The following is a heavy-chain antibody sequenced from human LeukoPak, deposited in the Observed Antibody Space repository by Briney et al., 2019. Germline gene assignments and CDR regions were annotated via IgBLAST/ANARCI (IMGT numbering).Heavy chain of an antibody. D-gene: IGHD6-6*01. Sequence: GGSLRLSCKGSGYSFTSYWIGWVRQMPGKGLEWMGIIYPGDSDTRYSPSFQGQVTISADKSISTAYLQRSSLKASDTAMYYCAREYSSSSLHSDYWGQGTLVTVSS. J-gene: IGHJ4*02. CDR1: GYSFTSYW. CDR2: IYPGDSDT. CDR3: AREYSSSSLHSDY. V-gene: IGHV5-51*01.